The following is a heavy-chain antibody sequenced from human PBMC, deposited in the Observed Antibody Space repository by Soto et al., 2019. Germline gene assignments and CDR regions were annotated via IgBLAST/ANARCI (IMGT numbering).Heavy chain of an antibody. J-gene: IGHJ4*02. CDR1: GFTVSSNH. CDR2: IYTGGST. V-gene: IGHV3-53*04. D-gene: IGHD1-1*01. Sequence: GGSLRLSCAASGFTVSSNHISWVRQAPGKGLEWVSVIYTGGSTYYADSVKGRFTISRHNSKNTVYLQMNSLRAEDTAVYYCARDSGKSNFFDYCGQGSLVTVSS. CDR3: ARDSGKSNFFDY.